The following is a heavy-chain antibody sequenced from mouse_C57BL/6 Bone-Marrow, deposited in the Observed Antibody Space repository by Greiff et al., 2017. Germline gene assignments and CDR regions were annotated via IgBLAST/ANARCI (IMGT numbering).Heavy chain of an antibody. D-gene: IGHD1-1*01. CDR3: TRSLIYYYGSSLGYFDV. CDR1: GYTFTSYW. V-gene: IGHV1-5*01. J-gene: IGHJ1*03. CDR2: IYPGNSDT. Sequence: EVTLVESGTVLARPGASVKMSCRTSGYTFTSYWMHWVTQRPGQGLEWIGAIYPGNSDTSYNQKFKGKAKLTAVTSASTAYLELSSLTNEDSAVYYCTRSLIYYYGSSLGYFDVWGTGTTVTVSS.